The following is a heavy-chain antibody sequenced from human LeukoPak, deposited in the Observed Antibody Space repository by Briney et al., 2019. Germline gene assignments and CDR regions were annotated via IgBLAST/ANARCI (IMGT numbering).Heavy chain of an antibody. Sequence: GGSLRLSCAASGFTFSSYWMHWVRQAPGKGLVWVSRINSDGSSTSYADSVKGRFTISRDNAKNTLYLQMNSLRAEDTAVYYCARDSLITGSAHYSGGWYARGDWFDPWGQGTLVTVSS. J-gene: IGHJ5*02. D-gene: IGHD6-19*01. CDR2: INSDGSST. V-gene: IGHV3-74*01. CDR1: GFTFSSYW. CDR3: ARDSLITGSAHYSGGWYARGDWFDP.